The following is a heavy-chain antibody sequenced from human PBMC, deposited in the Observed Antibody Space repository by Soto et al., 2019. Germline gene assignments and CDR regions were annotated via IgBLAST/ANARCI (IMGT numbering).Heavy chain of an antibody. CDR3: ALEYSSSLFDP. V-gene: IGHV1-18*01. CDR1: GYTFTNFD. Sequence: ASVKVSCKASGYTFTNFDVNWVRQAAGQGLEWMGWISAYNGNTNYAQKLQGRVTMTTDTSTSTAYMELRSLRSDDTAVYYCALEYSSSLFDPWGQGTLVAAYS. D-gene: IGHD6-6*01. CDR2: ISAYNGNT. J-gene: IGHJ5*02.